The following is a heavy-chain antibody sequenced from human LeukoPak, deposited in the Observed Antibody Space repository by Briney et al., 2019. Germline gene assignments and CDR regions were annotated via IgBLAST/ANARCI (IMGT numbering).Heavy chain of an antibody. D-gene: IGHD7-27*01. CDR2: IYSGGST. CDR3: ARDRIQLGIYDY. Sequence: GGSLRLSCAASGFTVSSNYVSWVRQAPGKGLEWVSVIYSGGSTYYADSVKGRFTISRDNSKNTLYLQMNSLRAEDTAVYYCARDRIQLGIYDYWGQGTLVTVSS. CDR1: GFTVSSNY. J-gene: IGHJ4*02. V-gene: IGHV3-53*05.